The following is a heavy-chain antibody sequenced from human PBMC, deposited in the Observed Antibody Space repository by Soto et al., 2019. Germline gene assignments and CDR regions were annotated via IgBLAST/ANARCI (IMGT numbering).Heavy chain of an antibody. CDR2: ISSTTNYI. V-gene: IGHV3-21*06. CDR1: GFTFYMYG. Sequence: NPWCSMRLSCAACGFTFYMYGMDWVRQAPGKGLEWVSSISSTTNYIYYGDSMKGRFTISRDNAKNSLYLEMNSLRAEDTAVYYCARESEDLTSNFDYWGQGTLVTVSS. CDR3: ARESEDLTSNFDY. J-gene: IGHJ4*02.